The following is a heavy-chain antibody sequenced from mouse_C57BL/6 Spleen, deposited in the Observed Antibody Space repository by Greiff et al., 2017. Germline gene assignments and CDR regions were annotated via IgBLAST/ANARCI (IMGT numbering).Heavy chain of an antibody. CDR2: IHPNSGST. CDR3: AREEYYYGSSYAAMDY. J-gene: IGHJ4*01. D-gene: IGHD1-1*01. CDR1: GYTFTSYW. V-gene: IGHV1-64*01. Sequence: QVQLQQPGAELVKPGASVKLSCKASGYTFTSYWMHWVKQRPGQGLEWIGMIHPNSGSTNYNEKFKSKATLTVDKSSSTAYMQLSSLTSEDSAVYYCAREEYYYGSSYAAMDYWGQGTSVTVSS.